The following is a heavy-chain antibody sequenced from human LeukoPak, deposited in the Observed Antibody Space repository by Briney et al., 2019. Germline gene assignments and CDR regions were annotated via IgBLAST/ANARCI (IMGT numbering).Heavy chain of an antibody. CDR1: GGSISSYY. J-gene: IGHJ6*02. V-gene: IGHV4-59*01. Sequence: SSETLSLTCTVSGGSISSYYWSWVRQPPGKGLEWIGYIYYSGSTNYNPSLKSRVTISVDTSKNQFSLKLSSVTAADTAVYYCARMATGYYYGMDVWGQGTTVTVSS. CDR2: IYYSGST. D-gene: IGHD5-24*01. CDR3: ARMATGYYYGMDV.